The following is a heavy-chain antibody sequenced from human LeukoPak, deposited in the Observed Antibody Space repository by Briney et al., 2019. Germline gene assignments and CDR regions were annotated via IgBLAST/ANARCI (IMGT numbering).Heavy chain of an antibody. CDR2: ISGSGGST. D-gene: IGHD3-22*01. Sequence: GGSLRLSCAASGFTFRSYAMSWVRQAPGQGLEWVSAISGSGGSTDYADSVKGRFTISRDNSKNTLYMQMNSLRAEDTAVYYCASYDSSGYYHYFDYWGQGTLVTGSS. J-gene: IGHJ4*02. CDR3: ASYDSSGYYHYFDY. V-gene: IGHV3-23*01. CDR1: GFTFRSYA.